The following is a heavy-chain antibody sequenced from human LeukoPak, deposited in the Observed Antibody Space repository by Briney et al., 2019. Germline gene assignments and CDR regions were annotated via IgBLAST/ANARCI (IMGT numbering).Heavy chain of an antibody. CDR2: IYYSGST. CDR1: GGSFSGYY. Sequence: SETLSLTCAVYGGSFSGYYWSWIRQPPGKGLEWIGSIYYSGSTYYNPSLKSRVTISVDTSKNQFSLKLSSVTAADTAVYYCARQSADDSSGYYDYWGQGTLVTVSS. J-gene: IGHJ4*02. CDR3: ARQSADDSSGYYDY. D-gene: IGHD3-22*01. V-gene: IGHV4-34*01.